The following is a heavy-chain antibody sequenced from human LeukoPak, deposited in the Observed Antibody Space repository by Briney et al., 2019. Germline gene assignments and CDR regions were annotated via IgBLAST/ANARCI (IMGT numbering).Heavy chain of an antibody. D-gene: IGHD3-9*01. CDR1: GGIFSNNG. Sequence: ASVKVSCKASGGIFSNNGFSWVRQAPGQGLEWMGRIIPILDIANYAQKFQGRVTITADKSTGTAYMDLSSLISEDTAVYYCARDRRDDMLIDQWGQGTQVTVSS. J-gene: IGHJ4*02. CDR2: IIPILDIA. CDR3: ARDRRDDMLIDQ. V-gene: IGHV1-69*04.